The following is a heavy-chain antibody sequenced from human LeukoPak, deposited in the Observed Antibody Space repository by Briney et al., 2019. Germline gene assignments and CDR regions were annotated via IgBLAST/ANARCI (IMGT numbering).Heavy chain of an antibody. D-gene: IGHD2-21*02. CDR2: ISWNSGSI. J-gene: IGHJ3*02. V-gene: IGHV3-9*03. CDR1: GFTFDDYA. Sequence: GRSLRLSCAAFGFTFDDYAMHWVRQAPGKGLEWVSGISWNSGSIGYADSVKGRFIISRDNAKNSLYLQMNSLRAEDMALYYCAKDMHCGGDCYSLLGAFDIWGQGTMVTVSS. CDR3: AKDMHCGGDCYSLLGAFDI.